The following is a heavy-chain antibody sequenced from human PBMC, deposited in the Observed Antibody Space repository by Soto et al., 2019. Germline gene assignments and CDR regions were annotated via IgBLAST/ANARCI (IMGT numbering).Heavy chain of an antibody. D-gene: IGHD2-2*01. CDR3: AKDITPRFVVVPAATWSDP. CDR1: GFTFSSYG. CDR2: ISYDGSNK. Sequence: QVQLVESGGGVVQPGRSLRLSCAASGFTFSSYGMHWVRQAPGKGLEWVAVISYDGSNKYYADSVKGRFTISRDNSKNTLYLQMNSLRAEDTAVYYCAKDITPRFVVVPAATWSDPWGQGTLVTVSS. J-gene: IGHJ5*02. V-gene: IGHV3-30*18.